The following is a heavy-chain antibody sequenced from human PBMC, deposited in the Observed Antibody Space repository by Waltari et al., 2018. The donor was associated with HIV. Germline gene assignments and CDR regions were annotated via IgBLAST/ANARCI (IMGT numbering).Heavy chain of an antibody. V-gene: IGHV3-21*01. Sequence: EVQLVESGGGLVKPGGSMRLSCAASGFTFSSYNMNWVRQAPGKGLEWVSSISSTSSYIFYADSVKGRFTISRDNAKNSLYLQMNSLRAEDTAVYYCARGRYYDSSGYYNYWGHGTLVTVSS. CDR1: GFTFSSYN. CDR2: ISSTSSYI. J-gene: IGHJ4*01. CDR3: ARGRYYDSSGYYNY. D-gene: IGHD3-22*01.